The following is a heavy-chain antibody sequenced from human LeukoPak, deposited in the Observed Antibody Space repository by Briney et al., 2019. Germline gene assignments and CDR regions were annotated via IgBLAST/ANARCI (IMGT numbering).Heavy chain of an antibody. CDR1: GGLITTSIHY. Sequence: SETLSLTCSLSGGLITTSIHYWAWIRQPPGKGLGWIASVYYNGITYYNASLESRVTMSVDTSTNQFSLRLRSVSAADTSVYYCARQPTVKRGAVASNFDYWGRGTLVTVSS. D-gene: IGHD6-19*01. V-gene: IGHV4-39*01. CDR2: VYYNGIT. CDR3: ARQPTVKRGAVASNFDY. J-gene: IGHJ4*02.